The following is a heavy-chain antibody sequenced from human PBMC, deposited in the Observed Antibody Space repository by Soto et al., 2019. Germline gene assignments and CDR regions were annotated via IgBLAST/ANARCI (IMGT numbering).Heavy chain of an antibody. CDR2: TRDKAHRYTT. Sequence: PGGSLRLSCAASGFSFSDNYMDWVRQAPGKGLEWVGRTRDKAHRYTTEYAASVKGRFTISRDDSINSLYLQMDSLKTEDTAVYYCVRVYSSSWSGSYFDYWGQGTLVTAPQ. CDR1: GFSFSDNY. J-gene: IGHJ4*02. D-gene: IGHD6-6*01. CDR3: VRVYSSSWSGSYFDY. V-gene: IGHV3-72*01.